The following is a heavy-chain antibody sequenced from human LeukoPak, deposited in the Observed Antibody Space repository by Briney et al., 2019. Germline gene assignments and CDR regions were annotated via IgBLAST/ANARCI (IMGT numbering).Heavy chain of an antibody. CDR2: INHSGST. J-gene: IGHJ4*02. Sequence: PSETLSLTCAVYGGSFSGYYWSWIRQPPGKGLEWIGEINHSGSTNYNPSLKSRVTISVDTSKNQFSLKLSSVTAADTAVYYCARGLVTMVRGFSGWGQGTLVTVSS. D-gene: IGHD3-10*01. V-gene: IGHV4-34*01. CDR3: ARGLVTMVRGFSG. CDR1: GGSFSGYY.